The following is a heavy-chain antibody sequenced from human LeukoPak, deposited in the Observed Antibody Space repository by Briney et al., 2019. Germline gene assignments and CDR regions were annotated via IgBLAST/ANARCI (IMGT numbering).Heavy chain of an antibody. CDR2: FYTSGST. J-gene: IGHJ4*02. CDR3: ARGRDGYNFLNRGEYYYFDY. D-gene: IGHD5-24*01. CDR1: GGSISSGSYY. Sequence: SETLSLTCTVSGGSISSGSYYWSWIRQPAGKGQEWIGRFYTSGSTNYNPSLKSRVTISVDTSKNQFSLKLNSVTAADTAVYYCARGRDGYNFLNRGEYYYFDYWGQGTLVTVSS. V-gene: IGHV4-61*02.